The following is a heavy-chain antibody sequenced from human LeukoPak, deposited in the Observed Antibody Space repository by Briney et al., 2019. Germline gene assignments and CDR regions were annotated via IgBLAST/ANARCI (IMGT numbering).Heavy chain of an antibody. J-gene: IGHJ4*02. D-gene: IGHD7-27*01. CDR3: ARDGMGIWAYYFDY. V-gene: IGHV3-7*01. CDR1: GFTFSSYA. CDR2: IKQDGSEK. Sequence: PGGSLRLSCAASGFTFSSYAMSWVRQAPGKGLEWVANIKQDGSEKYYVDSVKGRFTISRDNAKNSLYLQMNSLRAEDTAVYYCARDGMGIWAYYFDYWGQGTLVTVSS.